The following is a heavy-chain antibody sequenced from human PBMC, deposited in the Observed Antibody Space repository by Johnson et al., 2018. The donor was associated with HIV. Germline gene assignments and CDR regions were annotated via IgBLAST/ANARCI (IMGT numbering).Heavy chain of an antibody. Sequence: QVQLVESGGGVVQPGRSLRLSCEASGFTFSSYGMHWVRQAPGKGLEWAAVIWFDGSNKYYADSVKGRFTISRDNSKNTLYLQMNSLRAEDTAVYYCARERGIFGVVIEHAVGAFDIWGQGTMVTVSS. CDR2: IWFDGSNK. J-gene: IGHJ3*02. CDR3: ARERGIFGVVIEHAVGAFDI. CDR1: GFTFSSYG. D-gene: IGHD3-3*01. V-gene: IGHV3-30*19.